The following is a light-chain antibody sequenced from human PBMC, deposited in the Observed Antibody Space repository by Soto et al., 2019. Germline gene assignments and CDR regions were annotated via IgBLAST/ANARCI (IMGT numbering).Light chain of an antibody. J-gene: IGKJ1*01. CDR1: QSISSW. Sequence: DIQMTQSPSTLSASVGDRVTITCRASQSISSWLAWYQQKPGKAPKLLVYKASSLESGVPSRFSGSGSGTEFTLTISSLQPDDFATYYCQHYNSYSHFGQGTKVEIK. V-gene: IGKV1-5*03. CDR2: KAS. CDR3: QHYNSYSH.